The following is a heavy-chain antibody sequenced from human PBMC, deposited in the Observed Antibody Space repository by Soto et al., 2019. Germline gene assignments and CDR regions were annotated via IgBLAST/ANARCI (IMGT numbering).Heavy chain of an antibody. Sequence: GGSLRLSCTASGFTFSSHWMDWVRQAPGKGPVWVSRINGDGISTNYAEFVQGRFTISRDNAKNTLYLQMNRLRVEDTGIYYCAGVVNVGYYYYAMDVWGQGTTVTVS. J-gene: IGHJ6*02. V-gene: IGHV3-74*01. D-gene: IGHD2-15*01. CDR1: GFTFSSHW. CDR2: INGDGIST. CDR3: AGVVNVGYYYYAMDV.